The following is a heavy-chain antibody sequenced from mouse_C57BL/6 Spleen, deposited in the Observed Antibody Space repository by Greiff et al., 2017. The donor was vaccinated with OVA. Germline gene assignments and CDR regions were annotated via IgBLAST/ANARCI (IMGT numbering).Heavy chain of an antibody. J-gene: IGHJ3*01. CDR2: INPNNGGT. CDR3: ARGDYYAYPPATWCAY. D-gene: IGHD2-2*01. V-gene: IGHV1-18*01. Sequence: VQLQQSGPELVKPGASVKIPCKASGYTFTDYNMDWVKQSHGKSLEWIGDINPNNGGTIYNQKFKGKATLTVDKSSSTAYMELRSLTSEDTAVYYWARGDYYAYPPATWCAYWGQGTLVTVSA. CDR1: GYTFTDYN.